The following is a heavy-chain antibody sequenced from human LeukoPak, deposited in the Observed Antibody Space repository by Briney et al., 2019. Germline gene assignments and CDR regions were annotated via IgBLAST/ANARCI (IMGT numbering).Heavy chain of an antibody. CDR3: ARLHPTYDGYGYPYYFDY. CDR2: IYYSGST. V-gene: IGHV4-39*01. D-gene: IGHD3-22*01. Sequence: SETLSLTCTVSGGYVSSSSYYWGWIRQPPGKGLEWIGSIYYSGSTYYNPSLKSRATISVDSSKNQFSLILRSVTAADTAVYYCARLHPTYDGYGYPYYFDYWGQGTLVTVSS. J-gene: IGHJ4*02. CDR1: GGYVSSSSYY.